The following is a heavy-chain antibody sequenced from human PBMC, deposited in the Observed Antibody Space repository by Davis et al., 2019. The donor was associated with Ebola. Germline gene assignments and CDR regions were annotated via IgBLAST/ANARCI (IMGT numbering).Heavy chain of an antibody. CDR1: GFTFSDYY. J-gene: IGHJ4*02. CDR3: ASSGFDY. V-gene: IGHV3-11*01. CDR2: ISGSSGTI. Sequence: GESLKISCAASGFTFSDYYMNWIRQAPGKGLEWVAYISGSSGTILYADSVKGRFTISRDNAKKSVYLQMNSLRAEDTAVYYCASSGFDYWGQGTLVTVSS.